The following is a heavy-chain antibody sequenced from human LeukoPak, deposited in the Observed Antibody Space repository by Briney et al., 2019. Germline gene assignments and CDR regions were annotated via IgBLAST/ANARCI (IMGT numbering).Heavy chain of an antibody. CDR1: GGSFSDYY. D-gene: IGHD5-18*01. CDR3: AREGLDSAMVTSAAFDL. J-gene: IGHJ3*01. V-gene: IGHV4-34*01. Sequence: SETLSLTCAVYGGSFSDYYWSWIRQPPGKGLEWIGEIHHSGSTNYNPSLKSRVTISLDTSKNQFSLKLSSVTAADTAVYFCAREGLDSAMVTSAAFDLWGQGTMVTVFS. CDR2: IHHSGST.